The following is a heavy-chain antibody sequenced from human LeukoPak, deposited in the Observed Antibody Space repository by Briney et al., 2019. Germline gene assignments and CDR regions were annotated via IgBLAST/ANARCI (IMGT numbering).Heavy chain of an antibody. J-gene: IGHJ4*02. CDR2: ISPSDGST. Sequence: ASVKVSCKASGYTFTSYYMHWVRQARGRGLEWMGIISPSDGSTSYAQKFQGRVTMTRDTSTSTVYMELSSLRSEDTAVYCCARDDSGSHIDYWGQGTLVTVSS. CDR3: ARDDSGSHIDY. V-gene: IGHV1-46*03. CDR1: GYTFTSYY. D-gene: IGHD1-26*01.